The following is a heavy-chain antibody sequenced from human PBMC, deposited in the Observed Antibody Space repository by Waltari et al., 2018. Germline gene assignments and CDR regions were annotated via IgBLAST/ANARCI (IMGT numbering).Heavy chain of an antibody. CDR2: IYYSGST. CDR1: GGSISSSSYY. J-gene: IGHJ4*02. Sequence: QLQLQESGPGLVKPSETLSLTCTVSGGSISSSSYYWGWIRQPPGKGLEWIGSIYYSGSTYYNPSLKSRGTISVDTSKNQFSLKLSSVTAADTAVYYCARLIGWDDQQLAGDWGQGTLVTVSS. CDR3: ARLIGWDDQQLAGD. D-gene: IGHD6-6*01. V-gene: IGHV4-39*01.